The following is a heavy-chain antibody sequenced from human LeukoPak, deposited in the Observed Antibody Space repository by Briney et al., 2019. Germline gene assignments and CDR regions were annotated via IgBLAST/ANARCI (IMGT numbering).Heavy chain of an antibody. CDR1: GGTFSSYA. D-gene: IGHD3-22*01. J-gene: IGHJ4*02. CDR3: ARVASVDSSGYYFYY. Sequence: SVKVSCKASGGTFSSYAISWVRQAPGQGLEWMGGIIPISGTANYAQKFQGRVTITAYESTSTAYMELSSLGSEDTAVYYRARVASVDSSGYYFYYWGQGTLVTVSS. CDR2: IIPISGTA. V-gene: IGHV1-69*13.